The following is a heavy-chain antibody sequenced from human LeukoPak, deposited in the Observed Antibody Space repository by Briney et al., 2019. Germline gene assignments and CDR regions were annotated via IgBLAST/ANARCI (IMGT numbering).Heavy chain of an antibody. V-gene: IGHV1-69*13. CDR3: AREEIAVAGRGD. D-gene: IGHD6-19*01. J-gene: IGHJ4*02. CDR1: GGTFSSYA. Sequence: GASVQVSCQASGGTFSSYAISWVRQAPGQGLEWMGGIIPIFGTANYAQKFQGRVTITADESTSTAYMELSSLRSEDTAVYYCAREEIAVAGRGDWGQGTLVTVSS. CDR2: IIPIFGTA.